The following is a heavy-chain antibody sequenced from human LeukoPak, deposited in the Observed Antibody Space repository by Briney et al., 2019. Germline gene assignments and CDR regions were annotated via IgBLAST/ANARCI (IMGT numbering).Heavy chain of an antibody. CDR1: GFTFSSYS. V-gene: IGHV3-21*01. Sequence: GGSLRLSCAASGFTFSSYSMNWVRQAPGKGLEWVSSMSSSSSYIYYADSVKGRFTISRDNAKNSLYLQMNSLGAEDTAVYYCARESDSSGYYHSEFDYWGQGTLVTVSS. CDR3: ARESDSSGYYHSEFDY. CDR2: MSSSSSYI. D-gene: IGHD3-22*01. J-gene: IGHJ4*02.